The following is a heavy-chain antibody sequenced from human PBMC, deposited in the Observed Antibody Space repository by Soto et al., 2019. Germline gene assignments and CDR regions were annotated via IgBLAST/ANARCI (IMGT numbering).Heavy chain of an antibody. V-gene: IGHV1-18*01. D-gene: IGHD2-8*01. CDR1: GYTFTSYG. Sequence: ASVKVSCKASGYTFTSYGISWVRQAPGQGLEWMGWISAYNGNTNYAQKLQGRVTMTTDTSTSTAYMELRSLRSDDTAVYYCARDRGLYCTNGVCYTDFDYWGQGTLVTVSS. CDR2: ISAYNGNT. CDR3: ARDRGLYCTNGVCYTDFDY. J-gene: IGHJ4*02.